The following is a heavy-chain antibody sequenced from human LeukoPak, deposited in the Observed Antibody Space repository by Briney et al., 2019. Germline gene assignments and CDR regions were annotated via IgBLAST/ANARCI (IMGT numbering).Heavy chain of an antibody. J-gene: IGHJ6*03. V-gene: IGHV3-48*04. CDR2: ISSSSSTI. CDR3: ARVPGIGYYYYYYMDV. D-gene: IGHD3-10*01. Sequence: PGGSLRLSCAASGFTFSSYSMNWVRQAPGKGLEWVSYISSSSSTIYYADSVKGRFTISRDNAKNSLYLQMNSLRAEDTAVYYCARVPGIGYYYYYYMDVWGKGTTVTVSS. CDR1: GFTFSSYS.